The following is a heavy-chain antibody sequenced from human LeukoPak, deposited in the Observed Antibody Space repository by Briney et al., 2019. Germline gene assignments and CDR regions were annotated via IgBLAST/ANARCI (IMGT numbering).Heavy chain of an antibody. D-gene: IGHD3-10*01. V-gene: IGHV1-24*01. CDR1: GYTLTELS. CDR2: FDPEDGET. J-gene: IGHJ5*02. Sequence: ASVKVSCKVSGYTLTELSMHWVRQAPGKGLEWMGGFDPEDGETIYAQKFQGRVTMTEDTSADTAYMELSSLRSEDTAVYYCATAHMVRGVSWFDPCSQGTLVTVSS. CDR3: ATAHMVRGVSWFDP.